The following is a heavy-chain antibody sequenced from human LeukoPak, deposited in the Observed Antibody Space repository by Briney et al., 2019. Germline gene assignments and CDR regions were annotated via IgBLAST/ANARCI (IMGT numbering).Heavy chain of an antibody. CDR2: ISYDGSNK. Sequence: GGSLRLSCAASGFTFSSYGMHWVRQAPGKGLEWVAVISYDGSNKYYADSVKGRFTISRDNSKNTLYLQMNSLRAEDTAVYYCAKVFCSSTSCHDAFDIWAKGQWSPSLQ. CDR3: AKVFCSSTSCHDAFDI. V-gene: IGHV3-30*18. D-gene: IGHD2-2*01. J-gene: IGHJ3*02. CDR1: GFTFSSYG.